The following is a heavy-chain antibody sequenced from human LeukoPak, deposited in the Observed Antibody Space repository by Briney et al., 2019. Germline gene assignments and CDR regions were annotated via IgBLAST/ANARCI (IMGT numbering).Heavy chain of an antibody. CDR2: IIPMFGTA. D-gene: IGHD3-16*01. CDR1: GGTFSNSD. CDR3: ARGDGKVRNRLFGWFDP. V-gene: IGHV1-69*06. Sequence: SVKVSCKASGGTFSNSDISWVRQAPGQGLEWMGGIIPMFGTANYAEKFQDRVTITADKSTNTAYMELTSLKSEDTAVYYCARGDGKVRNRLFGWFDPWGQGTLVTVSS. J-gene: IGHJ5*02.